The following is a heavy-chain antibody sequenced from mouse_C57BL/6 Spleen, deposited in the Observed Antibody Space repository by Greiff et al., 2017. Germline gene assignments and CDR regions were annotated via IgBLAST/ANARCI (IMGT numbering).Heavy chain of an antibody. J-gene: IGHJ4*01. CDR3: AREIRRGMDY. CDR2: INPSNGGT. V-gene: IGHV1-53*01. Sequence: QVQLQQPGTELVKPGASVKLSCKASGYTFTSYWMHWVKQRPGQGLALIGNINPSNGGTNYNEKFNSKATLTVDKSSSTAYMQLSSLTSEDSAVYYCAREIRRGMDYWGQGTSVTVSS. D-gene: IGHD2-12*01. CDR1: GYTFTSYW.